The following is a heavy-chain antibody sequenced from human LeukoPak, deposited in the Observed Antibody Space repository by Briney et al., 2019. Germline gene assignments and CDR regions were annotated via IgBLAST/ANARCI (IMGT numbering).Heavy chain of an antibody. Sequence: ASVKVSCKASGGTFSSYAISWVRQAPGRGLEWMGGIIPIFGTANYAQKFQGRVTITADESTSTAYMELSSLRSEDTAVYYRAAGQGGVYSGYDTNFDYWGQGTLVTVSS. CDR1: GGTFSSYA. J-gene: IGHJ4*02. D-gene: IGHD5-12*01. CDR2: IIPIFGTA. CDR3: AAGQGGVYSGYDTNFDY. V-gene: IGHV1-69*13.